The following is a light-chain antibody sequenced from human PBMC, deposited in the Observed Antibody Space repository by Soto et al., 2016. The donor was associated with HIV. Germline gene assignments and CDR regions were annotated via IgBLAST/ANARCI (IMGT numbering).Light chain of an antibody. J-gene: IGKJ5*01. CDR1: QDISRY. Sequence: DIQMTQSPSSLSASVGDRVTITCQASQDISRYLNWYQQKPGQAPHVLISDASNLETGVPSRFSASGSGTHFTLTISSLQSEDIATYYCQRYDNLPITFGQGTRLVI. CDR3: QRYDNLPIT. V-gene: IGKV1-33*01. CDR2: DAS.